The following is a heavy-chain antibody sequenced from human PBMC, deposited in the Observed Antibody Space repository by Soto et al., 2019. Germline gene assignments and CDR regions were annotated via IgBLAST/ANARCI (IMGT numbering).Heavy chain of an antibody. CDR3: AKSLKAPYYYMDV. J-gene: IGHJ6*03. CDR1: GFTFSSYA. Sequence: GGSLRLSCAASGFTFSSYAMSWVRQAPGKGLEWVSAISGSGGSTYYVDSVKGRFTISRDNSKNTLYLQMNSLRAEDTAVYYCAKSLKAPYYYMDVWGKGTTVTVSS. V-gene: IGHV3-23*01. CDR2: ISGSGGST.